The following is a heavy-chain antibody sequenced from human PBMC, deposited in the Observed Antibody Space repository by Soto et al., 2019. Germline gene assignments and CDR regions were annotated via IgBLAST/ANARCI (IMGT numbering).Heavy chain of an antibody. V-gene: IGHV1-18*01. CDR2: ISAYNGNT. Sequence: QVQLVQSGAEVKKPGASVKVSYKASGYTFTSYGISWVRQAPGQGLEWMGWISAYNGNTNYAQKLQGRVTMTTDTATSTAYMELRSLRSDDTAVYYCARVGGNTIFGVVIDHDYWGQGTLVTVSS. CDR3: ARVGGNTIFGVVIDHDY. D-gene: IGHD3-3*01. CDR1: GYTFTSYG. J-gene: IGHJ4*02.